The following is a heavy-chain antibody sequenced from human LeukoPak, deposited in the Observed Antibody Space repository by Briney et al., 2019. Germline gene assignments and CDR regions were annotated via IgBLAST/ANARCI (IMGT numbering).Heavy chain of an antibody. CDR3: ARADYYGSGSYRTLDYYYYGMDV. Sequence: ASVKVSCKASGGTFSSYAISWVRQAPGQGFEWMGGIIPIFGTANYAQKFQGRVTITADESTSTAYMELSSLRSEDTAVYYCARADYYGSGSYRTLDYYYYGMDVWGQGTTVTVSS. J-gene: IGHJ6*02. CDR1: GGTFSSYA. CDR2: IIPIFGTA. V-gene: IGHV1-69*13. D-gene: IGHD3-10*01.